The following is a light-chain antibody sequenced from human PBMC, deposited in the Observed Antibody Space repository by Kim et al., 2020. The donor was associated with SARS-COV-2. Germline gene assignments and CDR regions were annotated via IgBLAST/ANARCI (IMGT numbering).Light chain of an antibody. Sequence: QSALTQPPSASGSPGQSVTISCTGTSSDVGHYNSVSWYQQHPGKAPKLMIYGVYKRPSGVPDRFSGSKSGNMASLTVSGLQAEDEADYYCSSYAGSDNYVFGTGTKVTVL. CDR2: GVY. V-gene: IGLV2-8*01. CDR3: SSYAGSDNYV. J-gene: IGLJ1*01. CDR1: SSDVGHYNS.